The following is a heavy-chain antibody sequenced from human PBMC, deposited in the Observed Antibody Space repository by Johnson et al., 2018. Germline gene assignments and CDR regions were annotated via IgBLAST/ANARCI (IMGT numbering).Heavy chain of an antibody. J-gene: IGHJ3*02. V-gene: IGHV3-64*01. D-gene: IGHD2-15*01. CDR1: GFTFSSYA. Sequence: VQLVESGGGLVQPGGSLRLSCAASGFTFSSYAMHWVRQAPGKGLEYVSAISSNGGSTYYANSVKGRFTISRDNSKNTLYLQMGSLRAEDMAVYYCARDGSGDCSGCSCYPEHDSFDIWGQGTMVTVSS. CDR3: ARDGSGDCSGCSCYPEHDSFDI. CDR2: ISSNGGST.